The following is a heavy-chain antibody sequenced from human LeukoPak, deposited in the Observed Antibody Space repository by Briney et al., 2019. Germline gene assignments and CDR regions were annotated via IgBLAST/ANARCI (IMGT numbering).Heavy chain of an antibody. D-gene: IGHD3-3*01. CDR1: GVSFSSHA. J-gene: IGHJ4*02. V-gene: IGHV3-30*04. CDR3: ARVPDDPWSGYFFDC. CDR2: ISYDGSNK. Sequence: PGGSLRLSCAASGVSFSSHAMHWVRQAPGKGLEWVAVISYDGSNKEYADSVKGRFTISRDNTRNSLFLQMSILRVEDTAVYFCARVPDDPWSGYFFDCWGQGTLVTVSS.